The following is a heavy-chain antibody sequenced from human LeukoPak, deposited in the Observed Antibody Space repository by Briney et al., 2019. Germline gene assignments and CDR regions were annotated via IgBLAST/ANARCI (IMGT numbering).Heavy chain of an antibody. V-gene: IGHV3-30*02. J-gene: IGHJ3*02. Sequence: TGGSLRLSCAAPGFTFNAYGMHWVRQAPGKGLEWVAYIQYDGSNQQYADSVKGRFSISRDSSKNILYLQMNSLRAEDTAVYYCARDPGTMVRGVTIGDAFDIWGQGTMVTVSS. CDR3: ARDPGTMVRGVTIGDAFDI. CDR1: GFTFNAYG. D-gene: IGHD3-10*01. CDR2: IQYDGSNQ.